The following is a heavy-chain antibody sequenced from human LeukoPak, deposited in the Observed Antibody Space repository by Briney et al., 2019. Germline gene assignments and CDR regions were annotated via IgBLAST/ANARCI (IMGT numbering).Heavy chain of an antibody. V-gene: IGHV3-23*01. J-gene: IGHJ4*02. D-gene: IGHD1-26*01. CDR2: IFPSGGEI. Sequence: PGGSLRLSCAASGFTFSTFAMIWVRQPPGKGLEWVSSIFPSGGEIHYADSVRGRFTISRDNSKSTLSLQMNSLRAEDTAVYYCARVRRGGSNYFDYWGQGTLVTVSS. CDR1: GFTFSTFA. CDR3: ARVRRGGSNYFDY.